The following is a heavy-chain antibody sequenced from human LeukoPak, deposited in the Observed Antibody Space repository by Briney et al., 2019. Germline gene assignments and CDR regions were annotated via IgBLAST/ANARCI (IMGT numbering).Heavy chain of an antibody. Sequence: PGGFLRLSCVVSGFPFSDYYMNWIRQAPGKGLEWIAYISSASTTIQYAGSVKGRFTISRDNDQNSMFLQMNTLRAEDTAVYYCAGSYSGYDWSDSWGQGTLVTVSS. V-gene: IGHV3-11*01. CDR2: ISSASTTI. J-gene: IGHJ4*02. CDR3: AGSYSGYDWSDS. D-gene: IGHD5-12*01. CDR1: GFPFSDYY.